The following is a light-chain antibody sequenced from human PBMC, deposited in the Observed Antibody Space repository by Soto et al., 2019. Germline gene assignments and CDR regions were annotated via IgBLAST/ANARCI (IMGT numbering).Light chain of an antibody. V-gene: IGKV3D-15*01. J-gene: IGKJ2*01. Sequence: EIVMTQSPATLSVSPGERAILSCRASQSVSSNLAWYQQKPGQAPRLLIHGASTRATGIPARFSGSGSGTEFTLTISSLQSEDFAVYYCQQYNSWQTFGQGTKLEIK. CDR2: GAS. CDR1: QSVSSN. CDR3: QQYNSWQT.